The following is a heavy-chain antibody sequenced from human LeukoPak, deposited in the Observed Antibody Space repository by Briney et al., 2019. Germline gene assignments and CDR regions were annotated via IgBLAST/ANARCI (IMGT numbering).Heavy chain of an antibody. D-gene: IGHD3-3*01. CDR3: ARAMEYYDFWSGYGDYMDV. J-gene: IGHJ6*03. V-gene: IGHV4-39*07. CDR1: GGSISSSSYY. CDR2: IYYSGSA. Sequence: SETLSLTCTVSGGSISSSSYYWGWIRQPPGKGLEWIGSIYYSGSAYYNPSLKSRVTISVDTSKNQFSLKLRSVTAADTAVYYCARAMEYYDFWSGYGDYMDVWGKGTTVTVSS.